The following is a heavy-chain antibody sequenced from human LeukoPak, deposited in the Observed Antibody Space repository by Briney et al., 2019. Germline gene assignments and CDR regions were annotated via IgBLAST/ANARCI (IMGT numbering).Heavy chain of an antibody. V-gene: IGHV4-39*01. Sequence: ETXSLTXXXXXGSXXXSTYFWAWIRQPPGQGLEWIGNVYDSGSIYYNPFLKSRVTISIDTSKNQFSLKVTSMTAADTAKYYCARLGTTRNTLIVQIWGQGTMVTVSS. CDR3: ARLGTTRNTLIVQI. D-gene: IGHD3-9*01. CDR1: XGSXXXSTYF. CDR2: VYDSGSI. J-gene: IGHJ3*02.